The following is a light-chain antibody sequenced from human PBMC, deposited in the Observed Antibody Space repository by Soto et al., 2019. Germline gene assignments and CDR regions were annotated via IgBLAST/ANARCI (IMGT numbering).Light chain of an antibody. J-gene: IGLJ2*01. V-gene: IGLV2-14*01. CDR3: SSYTSSSTS. Sequence: QSALTQPASVSGSPGQSITISCTGTSSDVGGYNYVSWYQQHPGKAPKLMIYEVSNRPSGVSNRFSGSKSGNTASLTISGLQAEDEADYHCSSYTSSSTSFGGGTKLTVL. CDR2: EVS. CDR1: SSDVGGYNY.